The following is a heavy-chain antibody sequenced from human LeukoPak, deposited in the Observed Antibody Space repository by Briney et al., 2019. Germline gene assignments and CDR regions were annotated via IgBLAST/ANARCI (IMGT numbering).Heavy chain of an antibody. CDR1: GFTVSSNY. CDR3: AREYDILTGYST. CDR2: IYSGGST. D-gene: IGHD3-9*01. J-gene: IGHJ5*02. Sequence: GGSLSLSCAASGFTVSSNYMSWVRQAPGKGLEWVSVIYSGGSTYYADSVKGRFTISRDNSKNTLYLQMNSLRAEDTAVYYCAREYDILTGYSTWGQGTLVTVSS. V-gene: IGHV3-53*01.